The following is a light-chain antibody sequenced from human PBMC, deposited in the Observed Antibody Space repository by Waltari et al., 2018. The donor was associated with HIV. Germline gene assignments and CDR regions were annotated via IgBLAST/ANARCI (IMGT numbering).Light chain of an antibody. CDR2: DAS. J-gene: IGKJ1*01. V-gene: IGKV3-15*01. Sequence: EIVLTQSPATLSVFPGDRATLSCRASQSVSTKLAWYRQKPGQSPRLLIYDASTRATGIPASFSGSGSGTEFTLTISSLQSEDFALYFCQQYSTWPPWTFGQGTQLEIK. CDR3: QQYSTWPPWT. CDR1: QSVSTK.